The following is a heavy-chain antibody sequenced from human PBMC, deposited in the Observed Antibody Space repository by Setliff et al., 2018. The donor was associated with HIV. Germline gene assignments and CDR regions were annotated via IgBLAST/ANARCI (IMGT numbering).Heavy chain of an antibody. D-gene: IGHD5-12*01. J-gene: IGHJ4*02. CDR3: ARQMPIPGIAITPVDY. V-gene: IGHV4-59*08. CDR1: GDSIRGYY. CDR2: VFYTGFA. Sequence: SETLSLTCTVSGDSIRGYYWSWIRQPPGKGLEWMGYVFYTGFAAYNPSLKSRLTISVDTSKSQFSLTLTSVTAADTAVYYCARQMPIPGIAITPVDYWGQGALVTVPQ.